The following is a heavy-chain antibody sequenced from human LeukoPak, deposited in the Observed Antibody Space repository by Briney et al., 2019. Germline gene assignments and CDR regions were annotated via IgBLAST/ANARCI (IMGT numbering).Heavy chain of an antibody. D-gene: IGHD3-10*01. CDR1: GDSVSSNSAA. V-gene: IGHV6-1*01. CDR2: TYLRSKWYN. CDR3: ARDPNLWFGEPLGWFDP. Sequence: SQTLSLTCAISGDSVSSNSAAWNWIRQSPSRGLEWLGRTYLRSKWYNDYAVSVKSRITINPDTSKNQFSLQLNSVTPEDTAVYYCARDPNLWFGEPLGWFDPWGQGTLVTVSS. J-gene: IGHJ5*02.